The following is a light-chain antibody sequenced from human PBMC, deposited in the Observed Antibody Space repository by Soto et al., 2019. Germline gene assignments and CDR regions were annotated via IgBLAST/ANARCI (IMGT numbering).Light chain of an antibody. Sequence: EIVLTQSPGTLSLSPGEGATLSCRASQSISSNFLAWYQQRPAQAPRLLIHGASTRATGITDRFSGSVSGTDFTLTISGLEPEDFAVYYCQQYGSSPATFGQGTKVDIK. V-gene: IGKV3-20*01. J-gene: IGKJ1*01. CDR3: QQYGSSPAT. CDR1: QSISSNF. CDR2: GAS.